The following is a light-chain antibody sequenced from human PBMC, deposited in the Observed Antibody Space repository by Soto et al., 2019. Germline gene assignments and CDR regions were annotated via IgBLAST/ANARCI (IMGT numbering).Light chain of an antibody. J-gene: IGKJ1*01. CDR3: QQYNSYSTWT. CDR2: DAS. V-gene: IGKV1-5*01. Sequence: DIQMTQAPSTLSASVGDRVTITCRASQSISSWLAWYQQKPGKAPKLLIYDASSLESGVPSRFSGSGSGTEFTLTISSLQPDDFATYYCQQYNSYSTWTFGQGTKVDNQ. CDR1: QSISSW.